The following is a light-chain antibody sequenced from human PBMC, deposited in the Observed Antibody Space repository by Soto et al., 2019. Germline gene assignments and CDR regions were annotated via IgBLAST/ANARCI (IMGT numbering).Light chain of an antibody. CDR1: GSDIGAYNF. Sequence: QSALTQPPSASGSPGQSVTISCSGTGSDIGAYNFVSWYQQDPGKAPKLIIYEVNKRPSGVPGRFSGSKSGNTASLTVSGLQTEDEGDYYCSSFSGNNNLIFGGGTKLTVL. CDR2: EVN. CDR3: SSFSGNNNLI. J-gene: IGLJ2*01. V-gene: IGLV2-8*01.